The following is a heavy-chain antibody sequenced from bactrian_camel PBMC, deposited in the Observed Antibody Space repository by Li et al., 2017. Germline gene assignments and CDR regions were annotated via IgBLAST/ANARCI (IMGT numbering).Heavy chain of an antibody. CDR2: IDLDSYT. V-gene: IGHV3S55*01. Sequence: HVQLVESGGGSAETGGSLRVSCRASGFRFADYALGWYRQAPGNECELLSTIDLDSYTYVADSVKGRFTASRDNARNTVYLQMNSPKPEDTAMYYCAVNPSYCVAAGSDNVVQYNYRGQGTQVTVS. CDR1: GFRFADYA. J-gene: IGHJ4*01. CDR3: AVNPSYCVAAGSDNVVQYNY. D-gene: IGHD6*01.